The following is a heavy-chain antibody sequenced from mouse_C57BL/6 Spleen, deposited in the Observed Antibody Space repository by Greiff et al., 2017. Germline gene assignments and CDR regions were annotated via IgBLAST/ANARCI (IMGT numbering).Heavy chain of an antibody. J-gene: IGHJ4*01. CDR2: ISDGGSYT. CDR1: GFTFSSYA. Sequence: EVQLVESGGGLVKPGGSLTLSCAASGFTFSSYAMSWVRQTPAKRLEWVATISDGGSYTYYPDNVKGRFTISRDNAKNNLYLQMSHLKSEDTAMYYCARDGNRRAMDYWGQGTSVTVSA. CDR3: ARDGNRRAMDY. V-gene: IGHV5-4*01.